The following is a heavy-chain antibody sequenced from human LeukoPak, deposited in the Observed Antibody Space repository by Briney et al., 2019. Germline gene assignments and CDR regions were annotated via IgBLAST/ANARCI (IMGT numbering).Heavy chain of an antibody. Sequence: GGSLRLSCAASGFTFSTYAMNWARRAPGKGLEWVSVISGGGDNTYYADSVKGRFTISRDNAKNTLYLQMNSLRAEDTAVYYCARDGAYSSSWYTQSYYYYMDVWGKGTTVTISS. CDR2: ISGGGDNT. CDR3: ARDGAYSSSWYTQSYYYYMDV. J-gene: IGHJ6*03. CDR1: GFTFSTYA. D-gene: IGHD6-13*01. V-gene: IGHV3-23*01.